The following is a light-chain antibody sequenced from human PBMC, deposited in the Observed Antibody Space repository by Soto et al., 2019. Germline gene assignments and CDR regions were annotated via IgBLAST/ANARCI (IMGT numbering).Light chain of an antibody. J-gene: IGKJ5*01. Sequence: DIQLTQSPSFLSASVGDRVTITCRASQDINTYLAWYQQKPGKAPKLLIFAASTLQNGVPSRFSGSGSGTQFTFTITSLHPEDFASYYCQQRKSYPITFGQGTRLEIK. CDR2: AAS. CDR3: QQRKSYPIT. CDR1: QDINTY. V-gene: IGKV1-9*01.